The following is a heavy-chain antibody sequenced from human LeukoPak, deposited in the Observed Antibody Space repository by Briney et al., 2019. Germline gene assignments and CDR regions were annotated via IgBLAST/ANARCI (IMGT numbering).Heavy chain of an antibody. CDR2: IKQDGSEK. Sequence: GALRLSCAASGFTFSSYWMSWVRQAPGKGLEWVANIKQDGSEKYYVDSVKGRFTISRDNAKNSLYLQMNSLRAEDTAVYYCARDPSSAVEQDPWGQGTLVTVSS. CDR3: ARDPSSAVEQDP. CDR1: GFTFSSYW. D-gene: IGHD6-19*01. V-gene: IGHV3-7*01. J-gene: IGHJ5*02.